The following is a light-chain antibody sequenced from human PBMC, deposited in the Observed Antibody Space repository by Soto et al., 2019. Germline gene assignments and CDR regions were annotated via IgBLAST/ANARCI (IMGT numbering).Light chain of an antibody. V-gene: IGKV1-33*01. J-gene: IGKJ5*01. CDR2: DAS. Sequence: DIQMTQSPSSLSASVGDRVTITCQASQDINNYLNWYQQKTGKAPKLLIYDASNLETGVTSRFSGSGSGTDFTFTISSLQPEDIATYYCQQYDNLPPFTFGQGTRLEIK. CDR1: QDINNY. CDR3: QQYDNLPPFT.